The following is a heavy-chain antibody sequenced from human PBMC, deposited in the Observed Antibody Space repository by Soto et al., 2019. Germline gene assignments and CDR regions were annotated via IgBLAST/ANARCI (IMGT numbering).Heavy chain of an antibody. CDR2: IWYDGSNK. CDR1: GFTFSSYG. J-gene: IGHJ6*02. CDR3: ARDPYDFWSGYYPYGMHV. Sequence: GGSLRLSCAASGFTFSSYGMHWVRQAPGKGLEWVAVIWYDGSNKYYADSVKGRFTISRDNSKNTLYLQMNSLRAEDTAVYYCARDPYDFWSGYYPYGMHVWGQGTMVTVFS. D-gene: IGHD3-3*01. V-gene: IGHV3-33*01.